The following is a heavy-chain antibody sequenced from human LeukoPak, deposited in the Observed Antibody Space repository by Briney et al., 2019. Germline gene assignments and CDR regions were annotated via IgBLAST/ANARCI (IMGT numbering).Heavy chain of an antibody. Sequence: GGSLRLSCAASGFTFSNAWMSWVRQAPGKGLEWVSAISGSGGSTYYADSVKGRFTISRDNSKNTLYLQMNSLRAEDTAVYYCAKGSRGQYCSSTSCYDTFDYWGQGTLVTVSS. V-gene: IGHV3-23*01. D-gene: IGHD2-2*01. J-gene: IGHJ4*02. CDR1: GFTFSNAW. CDR3: AKGSRGQYCSSTSCYDTFDY. CDR2: ISGSGGST.